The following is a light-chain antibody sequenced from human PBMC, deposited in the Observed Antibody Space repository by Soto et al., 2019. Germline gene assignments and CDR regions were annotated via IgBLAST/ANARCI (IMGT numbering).Light chain of an antibody. CDR3: QQSYSSPWGT. Sequence: DIQMSQSPSTLSASVGDRVTITCRASQSISSWLAWYQQKPGKAPKLLXYAASSLQSGVPSRFSGSGSGTDFTLTIRSLQHEDFATYYCQQSYSSPWGTCGQGTKVDIK. V-gene: IGKV1-39*01. CDR2: AAS. J-gene: IGKJ1*01. CDR1: QSISSW.